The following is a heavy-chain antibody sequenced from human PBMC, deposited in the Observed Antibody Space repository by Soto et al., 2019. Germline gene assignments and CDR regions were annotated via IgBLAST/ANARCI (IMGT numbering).Heavy chain of an antibody. CDR1: GYTFTSYG. V-gene: IGHV1-18*01. CDR3: ARVRRGPIVVVPAAVDY. Sequence: QVQLVQSGAEVKKPGASVKVSCKASGYTFTSYGISWVRQAPGQGLEWMGWISAYNGNTNYAQKLQGRVTMTTDTSXSXXYMELRSLRSDDTAVYYCARVRRGPIVVVPAAVDYWGQGTLVTVSS. J-gene: IGHJ4*02. CDR2: ISAYNGNT. D-gene: IGHD2-2*01.